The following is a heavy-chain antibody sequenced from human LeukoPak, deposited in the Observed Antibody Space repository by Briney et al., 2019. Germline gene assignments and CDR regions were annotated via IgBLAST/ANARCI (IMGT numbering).Heavy chain of an antibody. V-gene: IGHV4-59*01. CDR3: ARDGDNGSGFDY. CDR1: GGSISSYY. D-gene: IGHD2-15*01. Sequence: NPSETLSLTCTVSGGSISSYYWSWIRQPPGKGLEWIGYIFYSGSTNYNPSLKSRVTISVDTSNNQFPLKLSSVAAADTAVYYCARDGDNGSGFDYWGHGTLVTVSS. CDR2: IFYSGST. J-gene: IGHJ4*01.